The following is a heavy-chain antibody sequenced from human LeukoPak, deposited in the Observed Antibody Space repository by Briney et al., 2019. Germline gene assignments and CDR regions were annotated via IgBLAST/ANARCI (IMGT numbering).Heavy chain of an antibody. CDR1: GFTFSSYE. Sequence: GGSLRLSCAASGFTFSSYEMNWVRQAPGKGLEWVSYISSSGSTIYYADSVKGRFTISRDNAKNSLYLQMNSLRAEDTAVYYCARAADYGATFDYWGQGTLVTVSS. CDR3: ARAADYGATFDY. CDR2: ISSSGSTI. J-gene: IGHJ4*02. D-gene: IGHD4-17*01. V-gene: IGHV3-48*03.